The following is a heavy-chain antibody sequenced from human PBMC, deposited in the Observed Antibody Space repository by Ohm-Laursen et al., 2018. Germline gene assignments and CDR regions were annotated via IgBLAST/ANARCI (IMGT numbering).Heavy chain of an antibody. V-gene: IGHV3-7*01. CDR3: ARFGVNHGMDV. J-gene: IGHJ6*02. CDR2: IKVDGSEK. Sequence: SLRLSCAAPGFTFSSYWMTWVRQPPGKGLEWVARIKVDGSEKYYVDSVKGRFTISRDDAKNSLYLQMSSLRAEDTAVYYCARFGVNHGMDVWGQGTTVTVSS. CDR1: GFTFSSYW. D-gene: IGHD3-16*01.